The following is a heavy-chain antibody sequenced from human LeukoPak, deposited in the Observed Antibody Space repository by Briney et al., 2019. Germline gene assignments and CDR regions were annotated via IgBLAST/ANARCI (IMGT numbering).Heavy chain of an antibody. J-gene: IGHJ4*02. V-gene: IGHV1-69*13. CDR2: IIPIFGTA. Sequence: GASVKVSCKASGGTFSSYAISWVRQAPGQGLEWMGGIIPIFGTANYAQKFQGRVTITADESTSTAYMELSSLRSEDTAVYYCARRGLGNPNLAEPFDYWGQGTLVTVSS. CDR1: GGTFSSYA. D-gene: IGHD7-27*01. CDR3: ARRGLGNPNLAEPFDY.